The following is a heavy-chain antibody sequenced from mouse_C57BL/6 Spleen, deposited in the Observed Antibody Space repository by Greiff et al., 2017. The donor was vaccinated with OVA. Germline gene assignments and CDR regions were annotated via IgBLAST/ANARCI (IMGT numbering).Heavy chain of an antibody. V-gene: IGHV1-22*01. CDR2: INPNNGGT. CDR3: AKDYGSSYWYFDV. J-gene: IGHJ1*03. Sequence: EVQLQQSGPELVKPGASVKMSCKASGYTFTDYNMHWVKQSHGKSLEWIGYINPNNGGTSYNQKFKGKATLTVNKSSSTAYMELRSLTSEDSAVYYCAKDYGSSYWYFDVWGTGTTVTVSS. CDR1: GYTFTDYN. D-gene: IGHD1-1*01.